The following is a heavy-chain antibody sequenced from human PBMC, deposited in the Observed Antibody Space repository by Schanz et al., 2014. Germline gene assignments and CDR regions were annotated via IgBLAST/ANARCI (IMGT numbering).Heavy chain of an antibody. J-gene: IGHJ4*02. CDR2: ISHSGGSK. V-gene: IGHV3-23*01. D-gene: IGHD1-1*01. Sequence: EVQLLDSGGGVVQPGRSLRLSCAASGFTFSSYAMSWVRQAPGKGLEWVSSISHSGGSKYYADSVKGRFTVSRDSGQNSLYLQMNSLRAGDTAVYYCARGTDWNLHYWGQGALVTVSS. CDR3: ARGTDWNLHY. CDR1: GFTFSSYA.